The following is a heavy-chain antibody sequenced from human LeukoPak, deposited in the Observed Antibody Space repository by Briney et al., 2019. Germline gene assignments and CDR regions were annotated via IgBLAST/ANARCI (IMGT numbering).Heavy chain of an antibody. Sequence: PSETLSLTCAVYGGSFSGCYWRWIRQPPGKGLEWIGEINHSGSTNYNPSLKSRVTISVDTSKNQFSLKLSSVTAADTAVYYCARVRIFGVVINYYYGMDVWGQGTTVTVSS. V-gene: IGHV4-34*01. CDR3: ARVRIFGVVINYYYGMDV. CDR1: GGSFSGCY. J-gene: IGHJ6*02. CDR2: INHSGST. D-gene: IGHD3-3*01.